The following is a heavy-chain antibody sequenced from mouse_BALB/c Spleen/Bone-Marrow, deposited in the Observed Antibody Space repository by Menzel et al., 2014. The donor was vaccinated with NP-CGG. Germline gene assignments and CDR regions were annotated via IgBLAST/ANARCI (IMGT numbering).Heavy chain of an antibody. V-gene: IGHV1-80*01. CDR2: FYPGDGDT. CDR1: GYAFSSYW. J-gene: IGHJ2*01. CDR3: ARQYGNYFDY. Sequence: QVQLQQSGAELVRPGSSVKISCKASGYAFSSYWMNWVKQRPGQGLEGIGQFYPGDGDTIYNGKFKGKATLTADESYSTAYMQLNILTSEDSAVYFCARQYGNYFDYWGQGTTLTVSS. D-gene: IGHD2-10*02.